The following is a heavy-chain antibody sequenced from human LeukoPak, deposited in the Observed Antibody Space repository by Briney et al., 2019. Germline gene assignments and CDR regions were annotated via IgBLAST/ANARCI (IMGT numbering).Heavy chain of an antibody. V-gene: IGHV3-23*01. CDR3: AKGGKWDVTPFDY. D-gene: IGHD1-26*01. CDR2: TSTSGGSA. CDR1: GFTFSNNA. Sequence: GGSLGLSCAASGFTFSNNAMSWVRQAPGKGLEWVSATSTSGGSAYYADSVKGRFTISRDNSKNTLYLQVNSLRAEDTAVYYCAKGGKWDVTPFDYWGQGTLVTVSS. J-gene: IGHJ4*02.